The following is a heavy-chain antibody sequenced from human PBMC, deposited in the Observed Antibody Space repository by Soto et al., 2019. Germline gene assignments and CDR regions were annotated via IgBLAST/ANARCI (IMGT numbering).Heavy chain of an antibody. Sequence: QVQLQQWGAGLLKPSETLSLTCAVYGGSFSGYYWSWIRQPPGKGLEWIGEINHSGSTNYNPSLKSRVTISVDTSKNQFSLKLSSVTAVDTAVYYCARANSGYDQFDYWGQGTLVTVSS. CDR3: ARANSGYDQFDY. CDR1: GGSFSGYY. V-gene: IGHV4-34*01. J-gene: IGHJ4*02. D-gene: IGHD5-12*01. CDR2: INHSGST.